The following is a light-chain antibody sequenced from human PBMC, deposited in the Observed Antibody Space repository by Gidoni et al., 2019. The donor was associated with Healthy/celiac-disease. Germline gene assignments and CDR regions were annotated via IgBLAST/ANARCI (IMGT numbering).Light chain of an antibody. V-gene: IGKV1-8*01. CDR2: AAS. CDR3: QQYYSYPRLT. CDR1: QGISSY. Sequence: IRMTQSPSSLSASTGDRDTITCRAIQGISSYLAWYQQKPGKAPKLLIYAASTLQSGVPSRFSGSGSGTDVTLTIICLQSEDFATDYCQQYYSYPRLTFGGGTKVEIK. J-gene: IGKJ4*02.